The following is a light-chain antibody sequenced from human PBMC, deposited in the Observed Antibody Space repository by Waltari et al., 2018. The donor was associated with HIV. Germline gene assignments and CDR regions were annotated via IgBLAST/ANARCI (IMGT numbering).Light chain of an antibody. J-gene: IGLJ2*01. Sequence: QSVLTQPPSASGTPGQSVPISCSGSRSNIGTNTVNWYQHLPGTAPKLLIYSNNPRPSGVPDRFSGSKSGTSASRAISGLQSDDEADYYCATWDDSLNGVVFGGGTELTVL. CDR2: SNN. V-gene: IGLV1-44*01. CDR3: ATWDDSLNGVV. CDR1: RSNIGTNT.